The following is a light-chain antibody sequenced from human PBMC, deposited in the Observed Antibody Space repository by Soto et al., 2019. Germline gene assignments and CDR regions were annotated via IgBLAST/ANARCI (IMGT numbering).Light chain of an antibody. CDR3: QQRRSWQVT. Sequence: EIVLTQTPATLSSFPGDRVTLSCRASQYINTRLAWYQHRPGQAPRLLIYQTSIRAAGIPARFSASGSGTDFTLTISSLQPEDFAVYYCQQRRSWQVTFGQGTRLEIK. CDR1: QYINTR. CDR2: QTS. J-gene: IGKJ5*01. V-gene: IGKV3D-11*01.